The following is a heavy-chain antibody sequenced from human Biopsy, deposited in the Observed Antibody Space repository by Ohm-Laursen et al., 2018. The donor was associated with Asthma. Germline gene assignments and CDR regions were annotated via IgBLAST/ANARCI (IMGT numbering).Heavy chain of an antibody. CDR3: ARTFHFWSPYHAEHYQL. J-gene: IGHJ1*01. Sequence: SLRLSCAASGFTFGDYWMSWVRQVPGNGLEWVANIKHDGSEKNHVDSLKGRFTISRDNAKNSLYLQMNSLRAEDTAVYYCARTFHFWSPYHAEHYQLWGQGTLVTVSP. CDR1: GFTFGDYW. V-gene: IGHV3-7*01. D-gene: IGHD3-3*02. CDR2: IKHDGSEK.